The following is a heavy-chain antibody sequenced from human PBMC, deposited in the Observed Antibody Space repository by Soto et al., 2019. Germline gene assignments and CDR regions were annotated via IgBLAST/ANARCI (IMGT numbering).Heavy chain of an antibody. D-gene: IGHD3-10*01. J-gene: IGHJ4*02. CDR1: VCTFSSYA. CDR3: AKPRSVYYGSGSYCFEY. Sequence: XGSLRLSCASSVCTFSSYAMSWVRQSPGKWLEWVSAISGSGGSTYYADSVKGRFTISRDNSKNTLYLQMNSLRAEDTAVYYCAKPRSVYYGSGSYCFEYWGQGTLGSVS. CDR2: ISGSGGST. V-gene: IGHV3-23*01.